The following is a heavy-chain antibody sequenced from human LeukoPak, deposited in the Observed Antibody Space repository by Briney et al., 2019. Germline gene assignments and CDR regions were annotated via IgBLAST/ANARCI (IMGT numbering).Heavy chain of an antibody. V-gene: IGHV1-2*04. J-gene: IGHJ4*02. D-gene: IGHD5-12*01. CDR2: INPNSGGT. Sequence: ASVKVSCKASGYTFTGYYMHWVRQAPGQGLEWMGWINPNSGGTNYAQKFQGWVTMTRDTSISTAYMELSRLGSDDTAVYYCARGIEAETGWFDYRGQGTLVTVSS. CDR3: ARGIEAETGWFDY. CDR1: GYTFTGYY.